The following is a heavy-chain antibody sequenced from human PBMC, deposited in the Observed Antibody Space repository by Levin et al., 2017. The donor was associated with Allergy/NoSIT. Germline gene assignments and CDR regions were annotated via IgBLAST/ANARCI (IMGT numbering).Heavy chain of an antibody. Sequence: GGSLRLSCAASGFTFSSYAMHWVRQGPGKGLEWVAIIWYDGSNKYYADSVKGRFTISSDNSKNTLYLQMNSLRAEDTAVYYCARMYYDFWRGYSTLFDYWGQGTLVTVSS. J-gene: IGHJ4*02. D-gene: IGHD3-3*01. CDR2: IWYDGSNK. CDR1: GFTFSSYA. V-gene: IGHV3-33*01. CDR3: ARMYYDFWRGYSTLFDY.